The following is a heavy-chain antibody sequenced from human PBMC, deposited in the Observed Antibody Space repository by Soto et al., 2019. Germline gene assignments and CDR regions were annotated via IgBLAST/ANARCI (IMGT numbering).Heavy chain of an antibody. J-gene: IGHJ5*02. Sequence: QVQLQESGPGLVKPSETLSLTCTVSGASISGFYWSWIRKSAGKGLEWIGRIYATGTTDYNPSLQSRVRMSVDTTKKQFPLKLRSVTAAATAVYYYVRDGPNSVRDWFDPWGQGISVTVSS. D-gene: IGHD1-7*01. CDR3: VRDGPNSVRDWFDP. V-gene: IGHV4-4*07. CDR2: IYATGTT. CDR1: GASISGFY.